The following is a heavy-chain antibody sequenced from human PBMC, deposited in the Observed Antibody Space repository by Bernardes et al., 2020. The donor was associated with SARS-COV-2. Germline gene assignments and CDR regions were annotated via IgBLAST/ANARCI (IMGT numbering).Heavy chain of an antibody. CDR3: ARGLNWGNYFDY. V-gene: IGHV5-51*01. J-gene: IGHJ4*02. Sequence: GESLKISCKGSGYSFTNYWIGWVRQMPGTGLEWMGMIYPGDSDTRYSPSFQGQVTISADKSITTAYLQWSSLKALDTAIYYCARGLNWGNYFDYWGQGTLVTVSS. CDR2: IYPGDSDT. CDR1: GYSFTNYW. D-gene: IGHD7-27*01.